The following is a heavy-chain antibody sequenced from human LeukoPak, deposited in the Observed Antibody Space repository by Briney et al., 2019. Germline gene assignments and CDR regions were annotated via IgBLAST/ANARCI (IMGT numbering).Heavy chain of an antibody. Sequence: PSEALSLTCAVYGGSFSGYYWSWIRQPPGKGLEWIGEINHSGSTNYNPSLKSRVTIPVDTSKNQFSLKLSSVTAADTAVYYCARAGDCSSTSCYPTADFDYWGQGTLVTVSS. CDR1: GGSFSGYY. CDR2: INHSGST. V-gene: IGHV4-34*01. J-gene: IGHJ4*02. CDR3: ARAGDCSSTSCYPTADFDY. D-gene: IGHD2-2*01.